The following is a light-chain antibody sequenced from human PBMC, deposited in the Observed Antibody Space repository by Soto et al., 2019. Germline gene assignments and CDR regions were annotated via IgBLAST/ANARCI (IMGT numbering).Light chain of an antibody. Sequence: DIQMTQSPSSVSASVGDRVTITCRASQGISSWLAWYQQVPGKAPKPLIYAAATLQSGVSSRFSGSYSGTDFTLTISSLQPEDFATYYCQQTDTYPYTFGQGTKVEIK. CDR1: QGISSW. CDR2: AAA. J-gene: IGKJ2*01. CDR3: QQTDTYPYT. V-gene: IGKV1D-12*01.